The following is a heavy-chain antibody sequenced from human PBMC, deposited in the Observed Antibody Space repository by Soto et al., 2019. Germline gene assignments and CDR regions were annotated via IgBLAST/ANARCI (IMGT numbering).Heavy chain of an antibody. CDR2: ITPYNGNT. Sequence: QVQLVQSGAEVKNPGASVKVSCQASNYLFGAFGISWVRQAPGQGLEWMGWITPYNGNTHYAEKFQDRVTMTADKSTTTAYMEVRRLTSDATAVYCWARISARRNDFDVWGQGTVVTVSS. CDR3: ARISARRNDFDV. V-gene: IGHV1-18*01. CDR1: NYLFGAFG. J-gene: IGHJ3*01.